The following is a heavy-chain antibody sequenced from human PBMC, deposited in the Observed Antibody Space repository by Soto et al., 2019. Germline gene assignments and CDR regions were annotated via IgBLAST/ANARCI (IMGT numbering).Heavy chain of an antibody. Sequence: PSETLSLTCAVYGGSFSGYYWSWIRQPPGKGLEWIGEINHSGSTNYNPSLKSRVTISVDTSKNQFSLKLSSVTAADTAVYYCARDRHYYDSSGYYPEGGPSRLYYYYGMDVWGKGTTVTVAS. D-gene: IGHD3-22*01. J-gene: IGHJ6*04. CDR2: INHSGST. CDR3: ARDRHYYDSSGYYPEGGPSRLYYYYGMDV. CDR1: GGSFSGYY. V-gene: IGHV4-34*01.